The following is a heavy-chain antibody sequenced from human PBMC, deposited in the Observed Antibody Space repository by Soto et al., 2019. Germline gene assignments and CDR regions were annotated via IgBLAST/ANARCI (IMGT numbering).Heavy chain of an antibody. J-gene: IGHJ5*02. CDR3: ARASTIFGVVITSNWFDP. D-gene: IGHD3-3*01. CDR2: IYHSGST. CDR1: GGSISSGGYS. V-gene: IGHV4-30-2*01. Sequence: PSETLSLTCAVSGGSISSGGYSWSWIRQPPGKGLEWIGYIYHSGSTYYNPSLKSRVTISVDRSKNQFSLKLSSVTAADTAVYYCARASTIFGVVITSNWFDPWGQGTLVTVSS.